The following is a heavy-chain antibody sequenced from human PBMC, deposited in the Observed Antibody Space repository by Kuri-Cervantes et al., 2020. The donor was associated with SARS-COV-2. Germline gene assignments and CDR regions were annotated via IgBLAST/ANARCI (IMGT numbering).Heavy chain of an antibody. Sequence: ESLKISCAASGFTVSSNYMSWVRQAPGKGLEWVSSIGATGDITYSPDSVKGRFTISRDNSKNTVSLQMDSLEAQDTAVYYCAKGALFAMDVWGQGATVTVSS. CDR1: GFTVSSNY. CDR2: IGATGDIT. CDR3: AKGALFAMDV. J-gene: IGHJ6*02. V-gene: IGHV3-23*01.